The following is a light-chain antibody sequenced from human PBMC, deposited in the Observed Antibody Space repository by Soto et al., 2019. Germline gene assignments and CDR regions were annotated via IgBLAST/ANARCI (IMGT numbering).Light chain of an antibody. J-gene: IGKJ2*01. V-gene: IGKV3-20*01. CDR3: QQYGNSPPYT. Sequence: EIVLTQSPGTLSLSPGERATLSCRASQSVRSSYLAWYQQKPGQAPRLRIYGASSSATGIPDRFSGSGSGTDFTLTISRLEPEDFAFYYCQQYGNSPPYTFGQGTKLEIK. CDR1: QSVRSSY. CDR2: GAS.